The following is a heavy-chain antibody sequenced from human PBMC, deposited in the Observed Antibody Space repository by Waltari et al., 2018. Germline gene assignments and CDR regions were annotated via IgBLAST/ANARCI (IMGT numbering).Heavy chain of an antibody. V-gene: IGHV4-59*11. D-gene: IGHD6-13*01. CDR3: ARPRSGYSMDHFDS. Sequence: QVQLQESGPGLVKPSETPSGTCSVSGGSLNTHYRSGIRQPPGKGLEWIGNSYHNGRTYFNPSLQSRVTISVDMSKNQFSLQLSSVTAADTAVYFCARPRSGYSMDHFDSWGQGVLVTVSS. J-gene: IGHJ4*02. CDR2: SYHNGRT. CDR1: GGSLNTHY.